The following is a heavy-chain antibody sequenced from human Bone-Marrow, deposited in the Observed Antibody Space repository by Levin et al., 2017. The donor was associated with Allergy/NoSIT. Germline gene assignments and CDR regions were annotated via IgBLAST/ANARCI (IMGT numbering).Heavy chain of an antibody. Sequence: GESLKIPCVGSGFSFSDHGIHWVRQAPGKGLEWVSVVSYDGKNQFYAHSVKGRFTMSRDNSKNTVYLHLSSLRAEDTALYYCARAGGSHRHDFDSWGQGVLVTVS. CDR1: GFSFSDHG. V-gene: IGHV3-30*03. CDR2: VSYDGKNQ. CDR3: ARAGGSHRHDFDS. D-gene: IGHD1-1*01. J-gene: IGHJ4*02.